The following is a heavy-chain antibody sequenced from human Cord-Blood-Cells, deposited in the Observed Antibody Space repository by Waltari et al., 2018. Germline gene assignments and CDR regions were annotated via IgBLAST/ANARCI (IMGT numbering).Heavy chain of an antibody. CDR1: GYTLTELS. CDR3: ATVAGWGTGTSNWFDP. J-gene: IGHJ5*02. D-gene: IGHD1-7*01. Sequence: QVQLVQSGAEVKKPGASVKVSCKVSGYTLTELSIHWVRQAPGKGLEWMGGFDPEDGETIYAQKCQGRVTMTEDTSTDTAYMELSSLRSEDTAVYYCATVAGWGTGTSNWFDPWGQGTLVTVSS. V-gene: IGHV1-24*01. CDR2: FDPEDGET.